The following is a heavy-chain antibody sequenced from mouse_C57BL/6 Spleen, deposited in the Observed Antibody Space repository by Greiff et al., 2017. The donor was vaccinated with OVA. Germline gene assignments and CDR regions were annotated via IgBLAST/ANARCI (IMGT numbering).Heavy chain of an antibody. Sequence: QVQLQQPGAELVKPGASVKMSCKASGYTFTSYWITWVKQRPGQGLEWIGEIYPGSGSTNYNEKFKSKGTMTVDTSSSTAYMQLSSLTSEDSAVYYCARLGRYYFDDWGQGTTLTVSS. V-gene: IGHV1-55*01. D-gene: IGHD4-1*01. CDR1: GYTFTSYW. CDR2: IYPGSGST. J-gene: IGHJ2*01. CDR3: ARLGRYYFDD.